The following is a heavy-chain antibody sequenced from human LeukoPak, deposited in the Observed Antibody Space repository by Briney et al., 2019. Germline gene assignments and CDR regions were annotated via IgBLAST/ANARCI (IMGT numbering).Heavy chain of an antibody. CDR1: GFTFSSYS. CDR3: ARDIRPWDQLLGFSDY. Sequence: AGRSLRLSCAASGFTFSSYSMNWVRHAPGKGLEWVSSISSSSSYIYYADSVKGRFTISRDNAKNSLYLQMNSLRAEDTAVYYCARDIRPWDQLLGFSDYWGQGTLVTVSS. D-gene: IGHD2-2*01. CDR2: ISSSSSYI. V-gene: IGHV3-21*01. J-gene: IGHJ4*02.